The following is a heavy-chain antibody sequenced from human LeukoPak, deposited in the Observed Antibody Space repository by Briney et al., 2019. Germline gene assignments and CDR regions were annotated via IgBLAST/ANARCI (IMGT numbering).Heavy chain of an antibody. Sequence: GGSLRLSCAASGFTFSRYEMNWVRQAPGKGLECVSYISSSGSTIYYADSVKGRSTISRDNAKNSLYLKMNSLRAEDTAVYYCARDGVLLWFGEPASAFDIWGQGTMVTVSS. D-gene: IGHD3-10*01. CDR3: ARDGVLLWFGEPASAFDI. V-gene: IGHV3-48*03. CDR1: GFTFSRYE. J-gene: IGHJ3*02. CDR2: ISSSGSTI.